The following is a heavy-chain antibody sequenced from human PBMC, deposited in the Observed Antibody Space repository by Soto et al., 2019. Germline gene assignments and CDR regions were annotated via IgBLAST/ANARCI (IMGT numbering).Heavy chain of an antibody. V-gene: IGHV1-18*01. Sequence: QVHLVQSGAEVKKPGASVKVSCKCSGYTFTSYGITWVRQAPGQGLEWMGWISAHNSNTDYAQKLQGRVTVTRDTSTSTAYMELRSLRSDDTAVYYCARGRYGDYWGQGALVTVSS. D-gene: IGHD1-1*01. CDR3: ARGRYGDY. J-gene: IGHJ4*02. CDR2: ISAHNSNT. CDR1: GYTFTSYG.